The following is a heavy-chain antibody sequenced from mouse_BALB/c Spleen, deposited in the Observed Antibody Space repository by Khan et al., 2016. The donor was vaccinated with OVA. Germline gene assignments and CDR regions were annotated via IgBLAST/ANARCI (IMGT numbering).Heavy chain of an antibody. Sequence: VQLKESGGGLVQPGGSRKLSCAASGFTFNSYGMHWVRQAPEKGLEWVAYISGDSNNIYYADTVKGRFTISRDNPKNTLFLQMTSLMSEDTAMYYCGKSYFYEYYFDYWGPGTTLTVS. J-gene: IGHJ2*01. CDR1: GFTFNSYG. CDR3: GKSYFYEYYFDY. D-gene: IGHD1-1*01. CDR2: ISGDSNNI. V-gene: IGHV5-17*02.